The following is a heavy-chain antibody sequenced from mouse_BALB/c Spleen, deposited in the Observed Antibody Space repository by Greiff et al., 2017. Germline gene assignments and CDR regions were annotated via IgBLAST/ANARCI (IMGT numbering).Heavy chain of an antibody. J-gene: IGHJ3*01. V-gene: IGHV5-17*02. CDR2: ISSGSSTI. CDR3: ARGWDGFAY. D-gene: IGHD4-1*01. CDR1: GFTFSSFG. Sequence: DVKLVESGGGLVQPGGSRKLSCAASGFTFSSFGMHWVRQAPEKGLEWVAYISSGSSTIYYADTVKGRFTISRDNPKNTLFLQMTSLRSEDTAMYYCARGWDGFAYWGQGTLVTVSA.